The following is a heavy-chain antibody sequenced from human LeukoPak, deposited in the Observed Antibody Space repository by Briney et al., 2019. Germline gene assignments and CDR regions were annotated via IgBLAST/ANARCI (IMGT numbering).Heavy chain of an antibody. D-gene: IGHD3-10*01. CDR3: ARGAYHYGSGSYYFDY. Sequence: PSETLSLTCTVSGGSISGYYWGWIRQPPGKGLEWIGSIYHSGSTNHNPSLKSRVTMSVDKSKNQLSLKLSSVTAADTAMYYCARGAYHYGSGSYYFDYWGQGTLVTVSS. V-gene: IGHV4-59*12. J-gene: IGHJ4*02. CDR2: IYHSGST. CDR1: GGSISGYY.